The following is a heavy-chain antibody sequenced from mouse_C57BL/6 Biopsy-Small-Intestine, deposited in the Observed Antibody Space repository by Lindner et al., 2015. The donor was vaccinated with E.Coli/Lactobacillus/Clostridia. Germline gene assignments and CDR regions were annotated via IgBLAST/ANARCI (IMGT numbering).Heavy chain of an antibody. Sequence: VQLQESGAELERPGTSVKMSCKASGYTFTNYWIGWAKQRPGHGLEWIGDIYPGGGYTNYNEKFKGKATLTADKSSSTAYMQFSSLTSEDSAIYYCARYYDYVYAMDYWGQGTSVTVSS. CDR2: IYPGGGYT. CDR3: ARYYDYVYAMDY. J-gene: IGHJ4*01. D-gene: IGHD2-4*01. CDR1: GYTFTNYW. V-gene: IGHV1-63*01.